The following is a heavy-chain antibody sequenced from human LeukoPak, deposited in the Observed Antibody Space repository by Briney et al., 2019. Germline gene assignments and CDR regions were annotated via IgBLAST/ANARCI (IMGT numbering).Heavy chain of an antibody. V-gene: IGHV3-66*01. CDR2: IYSGGAT. Sequence: PGGSLRLSCAASGFTVSSKYMTWVRQAPGKGLEWVSVIYSGGATYYADSVKGRFTISRDNSRDTLFLQMNRLRVEDTAVYYCVRDCSGSSSDYYYLGHWGQGTLVTVSS. D-gene: IGHD3-22*01. CDR1: GFTVSSKY. CDR3: VRDCSGSSSDYYYLGH. J-gene: IGHJ4*02.